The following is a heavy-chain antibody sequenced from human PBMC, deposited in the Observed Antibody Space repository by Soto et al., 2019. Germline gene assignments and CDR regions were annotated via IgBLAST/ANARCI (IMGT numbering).Heavy chain of an antibody. CDR3: AYDPDSRAVHFDS. D-gene: IGHD3-22*01. Sequence: EVQLVESGGGLVKPGESLRLSCTASGLTLTDAWMKWVRQAPGKGLEWVGRLKSKTNGGTADYAAPVRGRFTILRDNSKNMLYLQMNSLKTEDTAVYYCAYDPDSRAVHFDSWGQGTLVTVSS. CDR1: GLTLTDAW. J-gene: IGHJ4*02. CDR2: LKSKTNGGTA. V-gene: IGHV3-15*07.